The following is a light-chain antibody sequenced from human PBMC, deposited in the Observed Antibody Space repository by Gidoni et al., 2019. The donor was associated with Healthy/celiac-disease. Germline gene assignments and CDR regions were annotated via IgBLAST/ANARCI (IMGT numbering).Light chain of an antibody. CDR1: QIVLSSSNNKNY. CDR2: WAS. V-gene: IGKV4-1*01. J-gene: IGKJ1*01. CDR3: QQYYSTPWT. Sequence: DIVMTQSTDSLAVSLGERATSNCKSSQIVLSSSNNKNYLAWYQQKPGQPPKLLIYWASTRESGVPDRFSGSGSGTDFTLPISSLQAEDVAVYYCQQYYSTPWTFGQGTKVEIK.